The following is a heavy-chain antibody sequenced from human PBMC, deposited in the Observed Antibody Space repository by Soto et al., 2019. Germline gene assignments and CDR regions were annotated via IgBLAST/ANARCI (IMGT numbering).Heavy chain of an antibody. CDR1: GFTFSDYY. Sequence: QVHLVESGGGLVKPGGSLRLSCAASGFTFSDYYMHWIRQAPGKGLEWVSYISGSGDTIHYADSVQGRFTISRDNAKSSLYLQMSSLRAEDTAVYYCARVGFSASCFSDWFDPWGQGTLVTVSS. CDR2: ISGSGDTI. V-gene: IGHV3-11*01. J-gene: IGHJ5*02. CDR3: ARVGFSASCFSDWFDP. D-gene: IGHD2-2*01.